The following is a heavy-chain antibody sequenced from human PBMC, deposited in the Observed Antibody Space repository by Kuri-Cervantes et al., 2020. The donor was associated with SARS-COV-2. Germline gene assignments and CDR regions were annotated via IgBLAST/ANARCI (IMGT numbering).Heavy chain of an antibody. Sequence: GESLKISCAASGFTFSSYAMSWVRQAPGKGLEWVSAISSSSSTIYYADSVKGRFTISRDNSKNTLYLQMNSLRAEDTAVYYCAKGSLYYYGSGGGDYWGQGTLVTVSS. D-gene: IGHD3-10*01. V-gene: IGHV3-23*01. CDR1: GFTFSSYA. CDR3: AKGSLYYYGSGGGDY. CDR2: ISSSSSTI. J-gene: IGHJ4*02.